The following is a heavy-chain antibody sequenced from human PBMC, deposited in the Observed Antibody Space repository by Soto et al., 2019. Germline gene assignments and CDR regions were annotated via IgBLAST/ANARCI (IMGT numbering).Heavy chain of an antibody. CDR3: ARNAVYCCCDGDHYCYFDL. CDR1: GYTFTNYA. Sequence: DSVKVACKASGYTFTNYALHWVRQAPGQRHEWMGWINAGNGNTKYSQKFQGRVTLSRDTYASTAYMELSSLRSEDTAVYYCARNAVYCCCDGDHYCYFDLCGRG. J-gene: IGHJ2*01. D-gene: IGHD2-21*02. CDR2: INAGNGNT. V-gene: IGHV1-3*01.